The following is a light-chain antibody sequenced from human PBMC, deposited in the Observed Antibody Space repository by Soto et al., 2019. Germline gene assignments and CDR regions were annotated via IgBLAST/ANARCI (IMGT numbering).Light chain of an antibody. CDR2: AAS. Sequence: DIQMTQSPSSLSASVGDRVTITCRASQSISSYLNWYQQKPGKAPKLLIYAASILQSGVPSRFSGSGSWTDFTLTISTRQPEDFATYYSQQSYSTPWTFGQGTKVEIK. V-gene: IGKV1-39*01. CDR3: QQSYSTPWT. J-gene: IGKJ1*01. CDR1: QSISSY.